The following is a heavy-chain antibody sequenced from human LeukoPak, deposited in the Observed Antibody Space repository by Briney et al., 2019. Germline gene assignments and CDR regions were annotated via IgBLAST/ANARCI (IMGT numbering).Heavy chain of an antibody. CDR2: ISSSSSYI. CDR3: AREGHYYDSSGYYYSVAYYFDY. V-gene: IGHV3-21*01. CDR1: GFTFSSYS. J-gene: IGHJ4*02. D-gene: IGHD3-22*01. Sequence: GGSLRLSCAASGFTFSSYSMNWVRQAPGKGLEWVSSISSSSSYIYYADSVKGRLTISRDNAKNSLYLQMNSLRAEDTAVYYCAREGHYYDSSGYYYSVAYYFDYWGQGTLVTVSS.